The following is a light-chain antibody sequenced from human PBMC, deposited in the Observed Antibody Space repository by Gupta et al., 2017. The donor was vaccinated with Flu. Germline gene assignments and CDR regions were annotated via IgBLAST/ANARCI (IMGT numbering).Light chain of an antibody. CDR2: WAS. J-gene: IGKJ3*01. V-gene: IGKV4-1*01. CDR3: QQDYSTPFT. Sequence: DIVMTQSPDSLAVPLGERATINCKSSQSVLYSSNNKNYLAWYQQKPGQPPKLLIYWASTRESGVPDRISGSGSGTDFTLTISSLQAEDVAVYYCQQDYSTPFTFGHGTKVDIK. CDR1: QSVLYSSNNKNY.